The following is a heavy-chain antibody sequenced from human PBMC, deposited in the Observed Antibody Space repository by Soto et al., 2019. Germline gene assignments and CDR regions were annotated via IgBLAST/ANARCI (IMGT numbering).Heavy chain of an antibody. V-gene: IGHV3-30-3*02. D-gene: IGHD4-17*01. CDR3: AKPTVNIHSRYLDS. J-gene: IGHJ4*01. Sequence: QVHLVESGGGVVQPGRSLRLSCAASGFTFSNFAMHWVRQAPGKGLEWVAVMSYDGGNKYYADSVQGRFTISRDNSKSTLYLQMNCLRPEDTAIYYCAKPTVNIHSRYLDSWGHGTLVTVSS. CDR2: MSYDGGNK. CDR1: GFTFSNFA.